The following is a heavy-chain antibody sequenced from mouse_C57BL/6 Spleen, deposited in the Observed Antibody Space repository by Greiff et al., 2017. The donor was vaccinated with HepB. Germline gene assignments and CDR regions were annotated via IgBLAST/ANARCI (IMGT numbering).Heavy chain of an antibody. V-gene: IGHV10-1*01. CDR2: IRSKSNNYAT. J-gene: IGHJ3*01. D-gene: IGHD2-4*01. CDR3: VRGGDYDWFAY. Sequence: DVKLQESGGGLVQPKGSLKLSCAASGFSFNTYAMNWVRQAPGKGLEWVARIRSKSNNYATYYADSVKDRFTISRDDSESMLYLQMNNLKTEDTAMYYCVRGGDYDWFAYWGQGTLVTVSA. CDR1: GFSFNTYA.